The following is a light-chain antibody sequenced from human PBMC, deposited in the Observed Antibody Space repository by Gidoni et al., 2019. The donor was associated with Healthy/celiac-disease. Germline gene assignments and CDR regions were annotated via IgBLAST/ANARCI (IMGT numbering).Light chain of an antibody. CDR1: SSDVGGYNY. J-gene: IGLJ3*02. CDR2: EVS. V-gene: IGLV2-14*01. CDR3: SSYTSSSTLVV. Sequence: QSALPQPASVSGSPGQSITISFTGTSSDVGGYNYVSWYHQHPGKAPKLMIYEVSHRPSGVSNRFSGSKSGNTASLTISGLQAEDEADYYCSSYTSSSTLVVFGGGTKLTVL.